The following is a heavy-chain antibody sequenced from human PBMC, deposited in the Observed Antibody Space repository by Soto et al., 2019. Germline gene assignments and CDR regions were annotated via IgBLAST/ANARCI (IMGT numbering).Heavy chain of an antibody. D-gene: IGHD6-13*01. CDR3: ARRIAARSDFDY. Sequence: EVQLVESGGGLVKPGGSLRLSCAASGFTFSSYSMNWVRQAPGKGLEWVSSISSSSSYIYYADSVKGRFTISRDNAKNSLYLQINTRRAEDTAVYYCARRIAARSDFDYWGQGTLVTVSS. J-gene: IGHJ4*02. CDR1: GFTFSSYS. V-gene: IGHV3-21*01. CDR2: ISSSSSYI.